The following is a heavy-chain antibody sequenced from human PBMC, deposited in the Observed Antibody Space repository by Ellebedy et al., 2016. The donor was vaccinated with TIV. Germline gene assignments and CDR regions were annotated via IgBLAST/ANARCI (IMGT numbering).Heavy chain of an antibody. CDR3: ARGLQPYYYYYMDV. Sequence: GSLRLXXAVYGGSFSGYYWSWIRQPPGKGLEWIGEINHSGSTNYNPSLKSRVTISVDTSKNQFSLKLSSVTAADTAVYYCARGLQPYYYYYMDVWGEGTTVTVSS. V-gene: IGHV4-34*01. J-gene: IGHJ6*03. CDR1: GGSFSGYY. D-gene: IGHD4-11*01. CDR2: INHSGST.